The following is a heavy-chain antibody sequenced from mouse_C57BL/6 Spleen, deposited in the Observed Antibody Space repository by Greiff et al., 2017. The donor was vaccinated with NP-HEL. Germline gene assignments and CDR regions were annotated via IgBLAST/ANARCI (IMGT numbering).Heavy chain of an antibody. V-gene: IGHV1-82*01. Sequence: QVQLQQSGPELVKPGASVKISCKASGYAFSSSWMNWVKQRPGKGLEWIGRIYPGDGDTNYNGKFKGKATLTADKSSSTAYMQLSSLTSEDSAVYFCARETITGGFAYWGQGTLVTVSA. J-gene: IGHJ3*01. D-gene: IGHD1-1*01. CDR1: GYAFSSSW. CDR2: IYPGDGDT. CDR3: ARETITGGFAY.